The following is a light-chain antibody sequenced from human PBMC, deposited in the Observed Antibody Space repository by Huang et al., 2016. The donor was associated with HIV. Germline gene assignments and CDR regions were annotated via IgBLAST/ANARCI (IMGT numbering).Light chain of an antibody. Sequence: DIVMTQSPLSLPVNPGEPASISCRSSQSLQSNGYNDLAWYLQKPGQSPQLLMDLGSKRASGVPDRFSGSGSGTDFIRKISRVEDEDVGIYYCMQTLQIPLTFGGGTKVEIK. V-gene: IGKV2-28*01. CDR2: LGS. J-gene: IGKJ4*01. CDR1: QSLQSNGYND. CDR3: MQTLQIPLT.